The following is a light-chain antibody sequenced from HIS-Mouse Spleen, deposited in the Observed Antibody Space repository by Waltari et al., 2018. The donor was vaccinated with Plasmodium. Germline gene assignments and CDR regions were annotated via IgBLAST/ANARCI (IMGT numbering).Light chain of an antibody. J-gene: IGKJ1*01. V-gene: IGKV1-39*01. CDR3: QQSYSTPWT. CDR1: QSNSSY. Sequence: EIQMTQSPSSLPASVGDRVTITCRASQSNSSYLNWYQQIPGKAPKPLIYAASSLESGVPSRFSGSGSGTDFTLTISSLQPEDFATYYCQQSYSTPWTFGQGTKVEIK. CDR2: AAS.